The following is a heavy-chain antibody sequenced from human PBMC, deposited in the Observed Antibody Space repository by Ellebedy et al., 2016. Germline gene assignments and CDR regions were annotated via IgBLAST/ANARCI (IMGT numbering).Heavy chain of an antibody. J-gene: IGHJ2*01. CDR1: GFTFSSYA. Sequence: GESLKISCAASGFTFSSYAMSWVRQAPGKGLEWVSAISGSGGSTYYADSVKGRFTISRDNSKNTLYLQMNSLRAEDTAVYYCAKGGTAMATAMGYFDLWGRGTLVTVSS. V-gene: IGHV3-23*01. CDR3: AKGGTAMATAMGYFDL. D-gene: IGHD5-24*01. CDR2: ISGSGGST.